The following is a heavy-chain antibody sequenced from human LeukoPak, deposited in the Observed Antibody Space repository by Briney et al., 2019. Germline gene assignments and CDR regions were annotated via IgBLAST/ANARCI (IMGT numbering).Heavy chain of an antibody. J-gene: IGHJ3*02. CDR1: GYSISSGYY. CDR3: ARLKYSGSHGTLFDI. D-gene: IGHD1-26*01. V-gene: IGHV4-38-2*01. CDR2: IYHSGST. Sequence: PSETLSLTCAVSGYSISSGYYWGWIRQPPGKGLEWIGSIYHSGSTYYNPSLKSRVTISVDTSKNQLSLKLSSVTAADTAMYYCARLKYSGSHGTLFDIWGQGTMVTVSS.